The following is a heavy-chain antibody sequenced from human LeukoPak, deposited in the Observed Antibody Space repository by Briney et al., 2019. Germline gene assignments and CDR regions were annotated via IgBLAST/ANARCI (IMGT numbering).Heavy chain of an antibody. CDR2: ISAYNGNT. J-gene: IGHJ3*02. V-gene: IGHV1-18*01. Sequence: ASVKVSCKASGYTFTSYGISWVRQAPGQGLEWMGWISAYNGNTNYAQKLQGRVTMTTDTSTSTAYMELRSLRSDDTAVYYCARDRTRFLEWLFDAFDIWGQGTMVTVSS. CDR1: GYTFTSYG. D-gene: IGHD3-3*01. CDR3: ARDRTRFLEWLFDAFDI.